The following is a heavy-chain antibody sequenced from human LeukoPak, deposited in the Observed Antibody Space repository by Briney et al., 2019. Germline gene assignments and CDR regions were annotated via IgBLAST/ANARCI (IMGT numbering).Heavy chain of an antibody. CDR2: INPSGSST. J-gene: IGHJ4*02. V-gene: IGHV1-46*01. D-gene: IGHD1-26*01. CDR3: ARGLEGSGSFLPTPNFDY. CDR1: GYIFTSHY. Sequence: ASVKVSCKASGYIFTSHYMHWVRQAPGQWLEWMGIINPSGSSTSYAQKFQGRVTMTRDTSTSTVYMELSSLRFEDTAVYYCARGLEGSGSFLPTPNFDYWGQGILVTVSS.